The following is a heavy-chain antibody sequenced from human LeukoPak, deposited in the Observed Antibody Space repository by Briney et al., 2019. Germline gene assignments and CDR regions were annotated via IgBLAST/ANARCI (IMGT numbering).Heavy chain of an antibody. CDR1: GFDFSYAW. CDR3: TTGGGVLRFL. Sequence: GGSLRLACATSGFDFSYAWMRWVRQAPGKGLVCVGRIKSKKDGEIKDYAAPVKGRFTISRDDSDNTLFLQMNSLKTEDTGIYYCTTGGGVLRFLGGQGTLVTVSS. V-gene: IGHV3-15*01. D-gene: IGHD3-3*01. CDR2: IKSKKDGEIK. J-gene: IGHJ4*02.